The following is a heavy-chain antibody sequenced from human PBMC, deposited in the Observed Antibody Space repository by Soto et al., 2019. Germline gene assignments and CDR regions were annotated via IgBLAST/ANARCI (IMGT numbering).Heavy chain of an antibody. CDR3: ARQSPGSGHLYYYYYGMDV. Sequence: GESLKISCKGSGYSFTSYWISWVRQMPGKGLEWMGRIDPSDSYTNYSPSFQGHVTISADKSISTAYLQWSTLKASDTAMYYCARQSPGSGHLYYYYYGMDVWGQGTTVTVSS. D-gene: IGHD6-19*01. J-gene: IGHJ6*02. CDR2: IDPSDSYT. V-gene: IGHV5-10-1*01. CDR1: GYSFTSYW.